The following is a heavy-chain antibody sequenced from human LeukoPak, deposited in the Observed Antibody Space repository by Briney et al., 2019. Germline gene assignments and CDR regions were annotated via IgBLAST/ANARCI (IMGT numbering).Heavy chain of an antibody. CDR2: FDPEDGET. D-gene: IGHD3-16*02. CDR3: ATAPRLGDYVWGSYRYTEPPDC. CDR1: GYTLTELS. Sequence: ASVKVSCKVSGYTLTELSMHWVRQAPGKGLEWMGGFDPEDGETIYAQKFQGRVTMTEDTSTDTAYMELSSLRSEDTAVYYCATAPRLGDYVWGSYRYTEPPDCWGQGTLVTVSS. J-gene: IGHJ4*02. V-gene: IGHV1-24*01.